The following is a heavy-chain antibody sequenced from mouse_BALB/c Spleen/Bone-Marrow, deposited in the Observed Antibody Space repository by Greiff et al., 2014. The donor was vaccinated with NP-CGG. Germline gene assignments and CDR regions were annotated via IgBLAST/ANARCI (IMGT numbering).Heavy chain of an antibody. CDR1: GYTFTSHV. D-gene: IGHD1-1*01. V-gene: IGHV1-14*01. CDR3: ARRDYYGSSFYWYFDV. Sequence: EVQLQQSGPELVKPGASVKMSCKASGYTFTSHVMHWVKQKPGQGLEWIGYINPYNDGTKYNEKFKGKATLTSDKSSSTAYMELSSLTSGDSAVYYCARRDYYGSSFYWYFDVWGAGTTVTVSS. J-gene: IGHJ1*01. CDR2: INPYNDGT.